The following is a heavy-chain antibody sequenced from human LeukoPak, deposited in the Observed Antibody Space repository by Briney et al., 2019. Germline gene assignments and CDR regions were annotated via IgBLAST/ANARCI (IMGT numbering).Heavy chain of an antibody. V-gene: IGHV4-59*01. CDR1: GGSITSYF. CDR3: AQKAPFSPAYSRQ. D-gene: IGHD2-15*01. J-gene: IGHJ1*01. Sequence: SETLSLTCTVSGGSITSYFWTWIRQPPGKGLEWIGYIYHSGTTNYNPSLKSRVSISADTSKNQFSLKLTSVTAADTAMYYCAQKAPFSPAYSRQWGQGTLVTVSP. CDR2: IYHSGTT.